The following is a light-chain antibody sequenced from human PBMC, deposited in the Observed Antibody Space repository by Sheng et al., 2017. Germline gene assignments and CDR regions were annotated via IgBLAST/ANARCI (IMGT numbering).Light chain of an antibody. CDR3: QQYVRFYS. V-gene: IGKV1-5*01. Sequence: IQMTQSPSTLSASVGDRVIITCRASQSLNNALAWYQVKPGKAPKFLIYDASTLQRGVPSRFSGSGSGTEFTRHHQQPCSLMILLTYYCQQYVRFYSFGQGTKLE. J-gene: IGKJ2*03. CDR2: DAS. CDR1: QSLNNA.